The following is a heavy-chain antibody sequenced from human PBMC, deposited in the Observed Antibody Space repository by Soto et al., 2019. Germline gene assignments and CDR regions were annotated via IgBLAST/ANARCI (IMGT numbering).Heavy chain of an antibody. CDR2: ISSSGSTI. V-gene: IGHV3-11*04. J-gene: IGHJ6*02. Sequence: GGSQRLPCAAAGLTCSDYYSTWISQAPGKGLEWVSYISSSGSTIYYADSVKGRFTISRDNAKNSLYLQMNSLRDEDTAVYYCARDGPGSKVWGQGTTVTVSS. CDR1: GLTCSDYY. D-gene: IGHD3-10*01. CDR3: ARDGPGSKV.